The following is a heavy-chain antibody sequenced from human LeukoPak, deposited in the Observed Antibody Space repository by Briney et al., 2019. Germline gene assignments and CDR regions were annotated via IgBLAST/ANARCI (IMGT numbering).Heavy chain of an antibody. V-gene: IGHV1-2*06. D-gene: IGHD5-18*01. CDR3: ARGGAGIQLWYRQMYYFDY. CDR2: INPNSGGT. Sequence: ASVKVSCKASGYTFTGYYMHWVRQAPGQGLEWMGRINPNSGGTNYAQKFQGRVTMTRDTSISTAYMELGRLRSDDTAVYYCARGGAGIQLWYRQMYYFDYWGQGTLVTVSS. J-gene: IGHJ4*02. CDR1: GYTFTGYY.